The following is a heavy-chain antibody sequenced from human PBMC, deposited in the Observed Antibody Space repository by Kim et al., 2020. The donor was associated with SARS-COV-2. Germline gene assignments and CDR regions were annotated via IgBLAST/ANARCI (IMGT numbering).Heavy chain of an antibody. D-gene: IGHD6-19*01. CDR3: ARMRGTVAGTQFVEY. Sequence: SETLSLTCTVSGGSISSTIYSWGWIRQPPGKTLEWIGSIFYSGRAYYNTSLRSRVTLSVDTSKNQVSLNLSSVTAADTAVYYCARMRGTVAGTQFVEYWGQGTLVTVSS. CDR1: GGSISSTIYS. J-gene: IGHJ4*02. V-gene: IGHV4-39*01. CDR2: IFYSGRA.